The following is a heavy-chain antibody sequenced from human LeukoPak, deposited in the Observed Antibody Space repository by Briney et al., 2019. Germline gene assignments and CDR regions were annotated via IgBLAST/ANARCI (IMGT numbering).Heavy chain of an antibody. D-gene: IGHD5-18*01. J-gene: IGHJ4*02. CDR1: GFPFSSYW. V-gene: IGHV3-7*01. CDR3: ARTRGYSYGYGFDY. CDR2: IKQDGSEK. Sequence: GGTLRLSCAASGFPFSSYWMSWVRQAPGKGLEWVANIKQDGSEKYYVDSVKGRFTISRDNAKNSLYLQMNSLRAEDTALYYCARTRGYSYGYGFDYWGQGTLVTVSS.